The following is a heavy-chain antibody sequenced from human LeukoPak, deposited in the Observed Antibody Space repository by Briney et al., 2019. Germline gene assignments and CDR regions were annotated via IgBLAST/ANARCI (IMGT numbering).Heavy chain of an antibody. CDR3: SRSAYYDGSGNYYDY. J-gene: IGHJ4*02. D-gene: IGHD3-22*01. Sequence: GGSLRLSCAASGFTFSSYWMHWVRQAPGKGLVWVSRISDGGSTTTYADSVKGRFTISKDNAKNTLYLQMNGLRAEDTAVYYCSRSAYYDGSGNYYDYWGQGTLVTVSS. V-gene: IGHV3-74*01. CDR1: GFTFSSYW. CDR2: ISDGGSTT.